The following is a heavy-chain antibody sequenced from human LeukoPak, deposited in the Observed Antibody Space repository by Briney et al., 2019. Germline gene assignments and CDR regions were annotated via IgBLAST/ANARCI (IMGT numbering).Heavy chain of an antibody. V-gene: IGHV3-74*01. Sequence: GGSLRLSCVASGFTFSNYWMHWVRQPPGKGLVWVPRIYVDGRTTNYADSVKGRFTISRDNAKNTVYLEMNSLSVEDTATYYCIRDFRSADLWGQGTLVTVTS. J-gene: IGHJ5*02. CDR2: IYVDGRTT. CDR1: GFTFSNYW. CDR3: IRDFRSADL.